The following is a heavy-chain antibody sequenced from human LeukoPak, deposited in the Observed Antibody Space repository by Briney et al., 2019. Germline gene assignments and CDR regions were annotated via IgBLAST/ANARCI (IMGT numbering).Heavy chain of an antibody. CDR3: ARNEWVGYCSGGSCSYYFDY. D-gene: IGHD2-15*01. J-gene: IGHJ4*02. V-gene: IGHV1-69*13. CDR2: IIPIFGTA. Sequence: SVKVSCKASGGTFSSYAISWVRQAPGQGLEWMGGIIPIFGTANYAQKFQGRVTITADESTSTAYMELSSLRSEDTAVYYCARNEWVGYCSGGSCSYYFDYWGQGTLVTVSS. CDR1: GGTFSSYA.